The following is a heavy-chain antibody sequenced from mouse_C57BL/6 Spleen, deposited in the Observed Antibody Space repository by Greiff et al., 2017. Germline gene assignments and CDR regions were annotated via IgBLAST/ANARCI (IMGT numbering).Heavy chain of an antibody. CDR1: GFTFSSYG. Sequence: EVQLQESGGDLVKPGGSLKLSCAASGFTFSSYGMSWVRQTPDKRLEWVATISSGGSYPYSPDSVKGRFTISRDNAKNTLDLQMSSLKSEDTAMYYCARHRRLRRPYFDDWGQGTTRTVAS. D-gene: IGHD2-4*01. J-gene: IGHJ2*01. V-gene: IGHV5-6*01. CDR3: ARHRRLRRPYFDD. CDR2: ISSGGSYP.